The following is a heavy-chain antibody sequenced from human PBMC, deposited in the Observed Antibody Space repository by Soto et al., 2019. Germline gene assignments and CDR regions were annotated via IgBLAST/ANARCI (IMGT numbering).Heavy chain of an antibody. V-gene: IGHV1-69*13. Sequence: SVKVSCKASGGTFSSYAISWVRQAPGQGLEWMGGIIPIFGTANYAQKFQGRVTITADESTSTAYMELSSLRSEDTAVYYCARDYPPATSSIAAAGTSLYYYGMDVWG. CDR1: GGTFSSYA. CDR3: ARDYPPATSSIAAAGTSLYYYGMDV. CDR2: IIPIFGTA. D-gene: IGHD6-13*01. J-gene: IGHJ6*02.